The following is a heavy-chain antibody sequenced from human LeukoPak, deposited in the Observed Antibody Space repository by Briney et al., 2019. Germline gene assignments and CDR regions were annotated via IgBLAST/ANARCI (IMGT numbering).Heavy chain of an antibody. Sequence: ASVKVSCKTAGHSVTGEYMYWGRQAPGQGLEWMGWINPNSGGTNYAQKFQGRVTMTRDTSISTAYMELSRLRSDDTAVYYCAREGQGRWYFDLWGRGTLVTVSS. CDR2: INPNSGGT. CDR3: AREGQGRWYFDL. CDR1: GHSVTGEY. J-gene: IGHJ2*01. V-gene: IGHV1-2*02.